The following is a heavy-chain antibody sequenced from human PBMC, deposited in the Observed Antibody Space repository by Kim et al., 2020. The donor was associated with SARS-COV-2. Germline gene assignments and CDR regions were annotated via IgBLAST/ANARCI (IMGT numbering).Heavy chain of an antibody. J-gene: IGHJ6*02. CDR2: INHSGST. D-gene: IGHD4-17*01. V-gene: IGHV4-34*01. CDR3: ATDYGDYTGDYYGMDV. Sequence: SETLSLTCAVYGGSFSGYYWSWIRQPPGKGLEWIGEINHSGSTNYNPSLKSRVTISVDTSKNQFSLKLSSVTAADTAVYYCATDYGDYTGDYYGMDVWGQGTTVTVSS. CDR1: GGSFSGYY.